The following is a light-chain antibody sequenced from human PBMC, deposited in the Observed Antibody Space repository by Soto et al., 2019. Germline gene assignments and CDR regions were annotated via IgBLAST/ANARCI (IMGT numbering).Light chain of an antibody. Sequence: ESVLTQSPGTLSLSPGERATLSCRASQSVSSNYLAWYQQKPGQAPRLLIYGASTRAIGIPARFSGSGSGTDFTLTITSLEPEDFAIYYCQQRSNWPPEITFGQGTRLEIK. CDR2: GAS. CDR1: QSVSSNY. CDR3: QQRSNWPPEIT. V-gene: IGKV3D-20*02. J-gene: IGKJ5*01.